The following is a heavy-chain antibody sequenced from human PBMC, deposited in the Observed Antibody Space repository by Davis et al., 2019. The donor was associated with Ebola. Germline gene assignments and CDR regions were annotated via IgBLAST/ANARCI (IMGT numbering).Heavy chain of an antibody. Sequence: MPSETLSLTCPVSAGSISSSSYYWGWLRQPPGKGLEWIGSIYYSGSTYYNPSLKSRVTISVDTSKNQFSLKLSSVTAADTAVYYCAREFSDIWGQGTMVTVSS. V-gene: IGHV4-39*02. CDR3: AREFSDI. CDR1: AGSISSSSYY. CDR2: IYYSGST. J-gene: IGHJ3*02.